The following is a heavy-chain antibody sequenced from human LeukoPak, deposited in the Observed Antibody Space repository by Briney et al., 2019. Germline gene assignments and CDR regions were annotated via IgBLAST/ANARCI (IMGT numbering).Heavy chain of an antibody. CDR1: GFTFINAW. CDR2: ITGSSSTI. J-gene: IGHJ4*02. CDR3: ARRFDY. V-gene: IGHV3-48*01. Sequence: GGSLRLSCAASGFTFINAWMAWVRQAPGKGLEWVSYITGSSSTIYYADSVKGRFTISRDNAENSLYLQMNSLRAEDTAVYCCARRFDYWGQGTLVTVSS.